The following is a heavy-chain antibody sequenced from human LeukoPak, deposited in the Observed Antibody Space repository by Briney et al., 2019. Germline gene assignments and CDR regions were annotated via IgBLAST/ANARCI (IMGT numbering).Heavy chain of an antibody. Sequence: PSETLSLTCTVSGDSINNNNYYWGWIRQPPGKGLEWIGNIYYSGRTYYSPSLKSRGTISVDTSNNQFSLRLSSVTAADTAVYYCARITDRTIFGEIMHGFDIWGQGTPVTVSS. D-gene: IGHD3-3*01. CDR1: GDSINNNNYY. CDR2: IYYSGRT. V-gene: IGHV4-39*01. CDR3: ARITDRTIFGEIMHGFDI. J-gene: IGHJ3*02.